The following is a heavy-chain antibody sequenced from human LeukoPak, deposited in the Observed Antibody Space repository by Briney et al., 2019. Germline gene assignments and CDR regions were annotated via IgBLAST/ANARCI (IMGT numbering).Heavy chain of an antibody. CDR1: GYTFTGYY. V-gene: IGHV1-2*02. J-gene: IGHJ6*03. CDR3: ASLGVTTVTTDYMDV. CDR2: INPNSGGT. D-gene: IGHD4-17*01. Sequence: ASVKVSCKASGYTFTGYYMHWVRQAPGQGLEWMGWINPNSGGTNYAQKFQGRVTMTRDTSISTAYMELSRLRSDDTAVYYCASLGVTTVTTDYMDVWGKGTTVNVSS.